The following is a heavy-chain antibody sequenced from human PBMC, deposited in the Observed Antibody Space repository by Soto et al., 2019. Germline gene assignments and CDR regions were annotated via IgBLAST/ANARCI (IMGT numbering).Heavy chain of an antibody. D-gene: IGHD3-22*01. V-gene: IGHV3-23*01. CDR1: GFNFNNYA. CDR2: IDGSGDET. Sequence: GGSLRLSCAASGFNFNNYAMSWVRQAPGKGLEWVAAIDGSGDETHHADSVGGRFTISTDNSKNTLYLQMNTLRAKDTAVYYCAKYYYDSSTFSFDSWGQGTLVTVSS. J-gene: IGHJ4*02. CDR3: AKYYYDSSTFSFDS.